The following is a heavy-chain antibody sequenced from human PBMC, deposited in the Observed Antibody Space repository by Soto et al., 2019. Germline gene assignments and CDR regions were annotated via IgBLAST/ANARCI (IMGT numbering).Heavy chain of an antibody. CDR2: IKSETDGGTT. D-gene: IGHD3-10*01. Sequence: GGSLRLSCTASGFTLGDYAMNWVRQAPGKGLEWVGRIKSETDGGTTNYAAPVKGRFTISRDDSKNTLYLQMKSLKIEDTAVYYCTTPFRGSPGGVVYDTFHIWGQGTMVTVSS. CDR1: GFTLGDYA. CDR3: TTPFRGSPGGVVYDTFHI. J-gene: IGHJ3*02. V-gene: IGHV3-15*06.